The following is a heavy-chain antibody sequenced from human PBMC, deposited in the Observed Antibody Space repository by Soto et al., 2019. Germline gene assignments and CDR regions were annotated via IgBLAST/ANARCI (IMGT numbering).Heavy chain of an antibody. V-gene: IGHV4-59*08. CDR3: ARAPQRPRRGFGELLYFDY. CDR2: IYYSGST. Sequence: SETLSLTCTVSGGSISSYYWSWIRQPPGKGLEWIGYIYYSGSTNYNPSLKSRVTISVDTSKNQFSLKLSSVTAADTAVYYCARAPQRPRRGFGELLYFDYWGQGTLVTVSS. J-gene: IGHJ4*02. D-gene: IGHD3-10*01. CDR1: GGSISSYY.